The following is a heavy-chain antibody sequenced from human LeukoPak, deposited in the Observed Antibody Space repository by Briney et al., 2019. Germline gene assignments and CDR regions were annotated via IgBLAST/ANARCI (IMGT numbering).Heavy chain of an antibody. Sequence: GRSLRLSCAASGFTFSSYAMHWVRQAPGKGLEWVAVISYDGSNKYYADSVKGRFTISRDNSKNTLYLQMNSLRAEDTAVYYCANPYLQQQGNWGQGTLVTVSS. D-gene: IGHD6-13*01. CDR3: ANPYLQQQGN. CDR1: GFTFSSYA. V-gene: IGHV3-30-3*01. J-gene: IGHJ4*02. CDR2: ISYDGSNK.